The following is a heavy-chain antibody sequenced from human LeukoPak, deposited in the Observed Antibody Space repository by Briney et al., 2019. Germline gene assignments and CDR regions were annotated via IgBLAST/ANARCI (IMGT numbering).Heavy chain of an antibody. CDR2: ISYTGST. J-gene: IGHJ4*02. D-gene: IGHD1-26*01. Sequence: PSETLSLTCTVSGGSVSSSSFYWGWIRQAPGKRLEWIGSISYTGSTYYNPSLKSRVTISVDTSKNHFSLRLTSVTAAETAVYYCARRLVRRSYYFDYWGQGTLVSVSS. CDR1: GGSVSSSSFY. V-gene: IGHV4-39*01. CDR3: ARRLVRRSYYFDY.